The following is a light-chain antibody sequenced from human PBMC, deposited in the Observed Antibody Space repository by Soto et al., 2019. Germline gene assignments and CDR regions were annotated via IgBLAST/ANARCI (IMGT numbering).Light chain of an antibody. Sequence: QSVLTQPPSASGTPGQRVTISCSGSSSNIGSNTVNWYQQLPETAPKLLNYSNNQRPSGVPDRFSGSKSGTTASLAISELQSEDEADYYCAAWDDSLNGVVFGGGTKLTVL. CDR2: SNN. CDR3: AAWDDSLNGVV. V-gene: IGLV1-44*01. J-gene: IGLJ2*01. CDR1: SSNIGSNT.